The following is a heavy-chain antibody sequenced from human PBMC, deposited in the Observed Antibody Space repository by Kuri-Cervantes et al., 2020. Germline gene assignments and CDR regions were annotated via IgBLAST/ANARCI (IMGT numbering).Heavy chain of an antibody. CDR2: ISSSGSTI. J-gene: IGHJ6*02. V-gene: IGHV3-48*03. CDR3: AKDRVAAGSYYYYAMDV. D-gene: IGHD6-13*01. Sequence: GGSLRLSCAASGFTFSSYEMNWVRQAPGKGLEWVSYISSSGSTIYYADSVKGRFTISRDNSKNTLYLQMNSLRAEDTAVYYCAKDRVAAGSYYYYAMDVWGQGTTVTVSS. CDR1: GFTFSSYE.